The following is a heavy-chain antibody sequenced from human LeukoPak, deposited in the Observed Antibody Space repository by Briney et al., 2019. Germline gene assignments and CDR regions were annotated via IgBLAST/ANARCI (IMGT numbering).Heavy chain of an antibody. Sequence: GGSLRLSCAASGFIFRSYPMHWVRQAPGKGLEWVGVVSYDGSGENYADSVNGRFTISRDNSKNTLYLQMNSLRAEDTAVFYCARDGVGTAFDLWGQGTMVTVSS. D-gene: IGHD1-26*01. CDR2: VSYDGSGE. V-gene: IGHV3-30*01. J-gene: IGHJ3*01. CDR1: GFIFRSYP. CDR3: ARDGVGTAFDL.